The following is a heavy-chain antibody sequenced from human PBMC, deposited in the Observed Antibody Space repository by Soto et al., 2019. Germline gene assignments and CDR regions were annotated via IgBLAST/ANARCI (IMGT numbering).Heavy chain of an antibody. CDR1: GDSIGTYN. V-gene: IGHV4-59*08. CDR2: IYSNGGT. D-gene: IGHD2-15*01. Sequence: QVQLQASGAGLVKPSATLSLTCTVSGDSIGTYNWGWIRQPPGKRLEWIGHIYSNGGTSYTPALIVRVTISADTSTSQFSLRVTSVTGADTAVYYCVRKGIAARHGHVDVWGQGTTVTLSS. J-gene: IGHJ6*02. CDR3: VRKGIAARHGHVDV.